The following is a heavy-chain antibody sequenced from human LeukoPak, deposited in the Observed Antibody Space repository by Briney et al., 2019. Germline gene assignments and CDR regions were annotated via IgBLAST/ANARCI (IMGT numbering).Heavy chain of an antibody. Sequence: SGTLSLTCAVSGGSISSSNWWSWVRQPPGKGLEWIGEIYHSGSTNYNPSLKSRVTISVDKSKNQFSLKLSSVTAADTAVYYCARGPIVATIYSSSWSPGYYYMDVWGKGTTVTISS. CDR2: IYHSGST. D-gene: IGHD6-13*01. J-gene: IGHJ6*03. V-gene: IGHV4-4*02. CDR1: GGSISSSNW. CDR3: ARGPIVATIYSSSWSPGYYYMDV.